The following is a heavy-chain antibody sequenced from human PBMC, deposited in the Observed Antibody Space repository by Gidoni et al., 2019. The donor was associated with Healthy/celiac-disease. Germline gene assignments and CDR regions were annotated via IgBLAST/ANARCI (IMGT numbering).Heavy chain of an antibody. Sequence: TGYAASVKGRFTISRDDSKNTAYLQMNSLKTEDTAVYYCTRLRVPPEDYYGMDVWGQGTTVTVSS. J-gene: IGHJ6*02. D-gene: IGHD3-10*01. V-gene: IGHV3-73*01. CDR3: TRLRVPPEDYYGMDV. CDR2: T.